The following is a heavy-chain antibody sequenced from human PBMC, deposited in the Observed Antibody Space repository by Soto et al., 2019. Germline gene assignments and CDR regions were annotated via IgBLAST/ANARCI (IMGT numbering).Heavy chain of an antibody. V-gene: IGHV4-59*01. Sequence: SETLSLTCTVSGGSISYYYWGWIRQPPGKGLEWIGSIYYSGNTHYNPSLKSRVTISVDTSMNQFSLNLDSVTAVDSAVYYCARVGLRGAFDIWGQGTMVTVSS. CDR3: ARVGLRGAFDI. CDR2: IYYSGNT. CDR1: GGSISYYY. D-gene: IGHD4-17*01. J-gene: IGHJ3*02.